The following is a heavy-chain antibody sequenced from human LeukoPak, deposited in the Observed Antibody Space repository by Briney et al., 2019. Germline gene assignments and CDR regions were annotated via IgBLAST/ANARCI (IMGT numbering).Heavy chain of an antibody. J-gene: IGHJ6*03. CDR2: IYYSGST. V-gene: IGHV4-59*01. CDR1: GGSISSYY. CDR3: ARDVPMYSGSHLYYYMDV. Sequence: SETLSLTCTVSGGSISSYYWSWIRQPPGKGLEWIGYIYYSGSTNYNPSLKSRVTISVDTSKNQFSLKLSSVTAADTAVYYCARDVPMYSGSHLYYYMDVWGKGTTVTISS. D-gene: IGHD1-26*01.